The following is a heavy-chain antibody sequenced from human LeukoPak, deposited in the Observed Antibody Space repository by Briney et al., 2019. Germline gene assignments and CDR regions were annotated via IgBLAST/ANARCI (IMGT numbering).Heavy chain of an antibody. CDR1: GFTFSDSY. CDR3: AKEIAVAGGVDY. D-gene: IGHD6-19*01. CDR2: ISSSGSSI. J-gene: IGHJ4*02. V-gene: IGHV3-11*01. Sequence: GGSLRLSCAASGFTFSDSYMSWIRQAPVKVLEWVSYISSSGSSIYYADSVKGRFTISRDNAKNSLYLQMNSLRAEDTAVYYCAKEIAVAGGVDYWGQGTLVTVSS.